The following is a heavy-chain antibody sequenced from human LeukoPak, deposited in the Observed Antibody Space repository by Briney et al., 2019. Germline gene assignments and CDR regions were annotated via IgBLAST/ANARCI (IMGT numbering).Heavy chain of an antibody. J-gene: IGHJ6*02. Sequence: VKVSCKASGGTFSSYAISWVRQAPGQGLEWMGRIIPIFGIANYAQKFQGRVTITADKSTSTAYMELSSLRSEDTAVYYCARVSANSSGWDTFYYDMDVWGQGTTVTVSS. CDR3: ARVSANSSGWDTFYYDMDV. V-gene: IGHV1-69*04. CDR1: GGTFSSYA. CDR2: IIPIFGIA. D-gene: IGHD6-19*01.